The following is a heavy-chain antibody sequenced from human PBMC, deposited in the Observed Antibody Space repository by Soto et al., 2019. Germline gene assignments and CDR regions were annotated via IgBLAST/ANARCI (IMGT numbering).Heavy chain of an antibody. CDR1: GFSLSNAGMG. D-gene: IGHD3-10*01. J-gene: IGHJ5*02. Sequence: QVTLKESGPVLVKPTETLTLTCTVSGFSLSNAGMGVSWIRQPPGKAPEWLAHIFSNDERRFSTSLKNRLTISKDTSNSQVVLIMTNMDPVDTGTYYCAQTGDGGRSRTPAGWFDAWGQGTLVTVSS. CDR3: AQTGDGGRSRTPAGWFDA. V-gene: IGHV2-26*01. CDR2: IFSNDER.